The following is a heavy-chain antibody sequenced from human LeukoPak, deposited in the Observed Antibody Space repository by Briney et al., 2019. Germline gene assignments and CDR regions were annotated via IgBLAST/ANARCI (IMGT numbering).Heavy chain of an antibody. Sequence: GGPLRLSCAASGFTFSDYYMSWIRQAPGKGLEWVSYISSSGSTIYNADSVKGRFTISRNNAKNSLYLQMNSLRAEDTAVYYCTRDSPPYGNHVDYWGQGTLVTVSS. CDR2: ISSSGSTI. CDR3: TRDSPPYGNHVDY. CDR1: GFTFSDYY. D-gene: IGHD1-14*01. V-gene: IGHV3-11*01. J-gene: IGHJ4*02.